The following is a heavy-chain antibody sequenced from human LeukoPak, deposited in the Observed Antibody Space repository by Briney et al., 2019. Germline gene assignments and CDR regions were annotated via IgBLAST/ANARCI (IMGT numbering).Heavy chain of an antibody. Sequence: SETLSLTCAVSGGSISSSNWWSWVRQPPGKGLEWIGEIYHSGSTNYNPSLKSRVTISVDKSKNQFSLKLSSVTAADTAVYYCARAGRAAAGFGIDYWGQGTLVTVSS. D-gene: IGHD6-13*01. CDR1: GGSISSSNW. J-gene: IGHJ4*02. CDR2: IYHSGST. CDR3: ARAGRAAAGFGIDY. V-gene: IGHV4-4*02.